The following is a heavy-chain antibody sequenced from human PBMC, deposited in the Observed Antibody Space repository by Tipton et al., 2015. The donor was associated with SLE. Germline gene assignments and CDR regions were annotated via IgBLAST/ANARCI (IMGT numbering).Heavy chain of an antibody. CDR3: ARGVVGVSAAFDI. CDR1: GGSISSHY. D-gene: IGHD2-15*01. CDR2: IYYSGST. V-gene: IGHV4-59*11. Sequence: LRLSCTVSGGSISSHYWSWIRQPPGKGLEWIGYIYYSGSTYYNPSLKSRVTISVDTSKNQFSLKLSSVTAADTAAYYCARGVVGVSAAFDIWGQGTMVTVSS. J-gene: IGHJ3*02.